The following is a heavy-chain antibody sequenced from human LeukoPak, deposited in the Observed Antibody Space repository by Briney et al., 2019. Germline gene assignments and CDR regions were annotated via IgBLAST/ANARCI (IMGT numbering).Heavy chain of an antibody. J-gene: IGHJ4*02. CDR2: IMQDGSEK. CDR1: GLTLSIYW. CDR3: ARDRVDTMVRGVSNYFDY. Sequence: GGSLRLSCAVSGLTLSIYWMSWVRQAHGEGLEWVANIMQDGSEKYYVVSVNGRFTISRDNAKNSLYLQMNSLRAEDTAVYYCARDRVDTMVRGVSNYFDYWGQGTLVTVSS. D-gene: IGHD3-10*01. V-gene: IGHV3-7*01.